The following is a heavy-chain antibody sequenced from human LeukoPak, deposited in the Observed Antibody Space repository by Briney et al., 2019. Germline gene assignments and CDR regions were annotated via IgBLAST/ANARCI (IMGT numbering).Heavy chain of an antibody. J-gene: IGHJ6*02. CDR1: GLTFSDYY. Sequence: GGSLRLSCAASGLTFSDYYMSWIRQAPGKGLEWVSYISSSGSTIYYADSVKGRFTISRDNAKNSLYLQMNSLRAEDTAVYYCARDPVTTSFFYYGMDVWGQGTTVTVSS. D-gene: IGHD4-11*01. CDR2: ISSSGSTI. CDR3: ARDPVTTSFFYYGMDV. V-gene: IGHV3-11*01.